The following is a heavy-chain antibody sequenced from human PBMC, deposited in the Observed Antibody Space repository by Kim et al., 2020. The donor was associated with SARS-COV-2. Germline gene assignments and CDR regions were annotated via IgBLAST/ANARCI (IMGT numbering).Heavy chain of an antibody. D-gene: IGHD2-2*01. J-gene: IGHJ4*02. CDR3: ARGGACSSTSCYAVDY. Sequence: SLKSRVTITVDTSKNPFSLKLSSVTAADTAVYYCARGGACSSTSCYAVDYWGQGTLVTVSS. V-gene: IGHV4-31*02.